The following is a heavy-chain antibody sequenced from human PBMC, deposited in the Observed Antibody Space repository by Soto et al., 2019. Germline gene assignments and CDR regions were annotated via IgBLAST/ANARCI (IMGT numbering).Heavy chain of an antibody. J-gene: IGHJ4*02. CDR2: IYYGGST. D-gene: IGHD2-15*01. V-gene: IGHV4-39*02. Sequence: SETLSLTCTVSGGSINSNNYYWAWIRQPPGKGLAWIASIYYGGSTYYNPSLKSRVSISVDTSKNHFSLKLSSATAADTAVYYCAKVVVAATRHTDFDSWGQGTLVTVSS. CDR1: GGSINSNNYY. CDR3: AKVVVAATRHTDFDS.